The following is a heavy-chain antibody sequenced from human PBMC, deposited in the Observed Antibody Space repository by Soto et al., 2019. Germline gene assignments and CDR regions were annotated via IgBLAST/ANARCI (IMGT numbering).Heavy chain of an antibody. Sequence: TGGSLRLSCAVSGFTFSDHQMGWVRQAPGKGLEWVGRSRDKGEAYSTVYAASVEGRFTISRDDSRNSLYLQMNSLKTEDTAVYYCAAIRLGMDVWGKGTTVTVSS. V-gene: IGHV3-72*01. CDR1: GFTFSDHQ. CDR3: AAIRLGMDV. J-gene: IGHJ6*04. CDR2: SRDKGEAYST.